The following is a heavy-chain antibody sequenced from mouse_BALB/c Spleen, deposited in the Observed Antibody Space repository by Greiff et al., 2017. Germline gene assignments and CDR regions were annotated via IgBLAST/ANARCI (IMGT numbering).Heavy chain of an antibody. CDR3: ARGQTGCPWFAY. CDR1: GFTFSSYT. J-gene: IGHJ3*01. D-gene: IGHD6-1*01. CDR2: ISNGGGST. Sequence: EVMLVESGGGLVQPGGSLKLSCAASGFTFSSYTMSWVRQTPEKRLEWVAYISNGGGSTYYPDTVKGRFTIARDNAKNTLYLQMSSLKSEDTAMYCCARGQTGCPWFAYWGQGTLVTVSA. V-gene: IGHV5-12-2*01.